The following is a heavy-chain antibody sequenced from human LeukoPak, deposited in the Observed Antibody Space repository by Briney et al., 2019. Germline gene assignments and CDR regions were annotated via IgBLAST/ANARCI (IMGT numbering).Heavy chain of an antibody. CDR2: ISYDGSNK. J-gene: IGHJ4*02. D-gene: IGHD3-22*01. Sequence: GGSLRLSCAASGFTFSSYGMHWVRQAPGKGLEWVAVISYDGSNKYYADSVKGRFTTSRDNSKNTLYLQMNSLRAEDTAVYYCAVGGAYYYDSIRYWGQGTLVTVSS. V-gene: IGHV3-30*03. CDR3: AVGGAYYYDSIRY. CDR1: GFTFSSYG.